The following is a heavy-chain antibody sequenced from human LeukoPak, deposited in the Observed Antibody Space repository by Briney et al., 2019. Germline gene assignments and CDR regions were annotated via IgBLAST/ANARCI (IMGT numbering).Heavy chain of an antibody. Sequence: GGSLRLSCAASGFTFSSYWMHWVRQAPGKGLMWVSRINSDGSSTSYADSVKGRFTISRDNAKNTLYLQMNSLRAEDTAVYYCARASFNGWYFLDYWGQGTLVTVSS. J-gene: IGHJ4*02. V-gene: IGHV3-74*01. CDR1: GFTFSSYW. CDR3: ARASFNGWYFLDY. CDR2: INSDGSST. D-gene: IGHD6-19*01.